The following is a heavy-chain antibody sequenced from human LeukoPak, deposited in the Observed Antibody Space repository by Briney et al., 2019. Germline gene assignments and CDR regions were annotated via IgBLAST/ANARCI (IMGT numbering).Heavy chain of an antibody. CDR3: AKDWLEIAARPPTGYDY. J-gene: IGHJ4*02. Sequence: GGSLRLSCAASGFTFSNYGMHWVRQAPGKGLEWVAFIRYDGSNKYYADSVKGRFTISRDNSKNTLYLQMNSLGAEDTAVYYCAKDWLEIAARPPTGYDYWGQGTLVTVSS. CDR1: GFTFSNYG. D-gene: IGHD6-6*01. V-gene: IGHV3-30*02. CDR2: IRYDGSNK.